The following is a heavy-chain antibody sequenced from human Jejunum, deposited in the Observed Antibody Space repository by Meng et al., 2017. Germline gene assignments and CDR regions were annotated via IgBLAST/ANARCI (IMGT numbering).Heavy chain of an antibody. V-gene: IGHV4-30-4*01. CDR2: IHHSGIT. J-gene: IGHJ4*02. D-gene: IGHD6-6*01. CDR1: GDSGTSGSYH. Sequence: QVQLQESGPGLGKPSQTLYLACTVSGDSGTSGSYHWSWIRQPPGKGLEWIGYIHHSGITYYNPSLRSRLLISIDTSKRQLSLTLNSVTAADTALYYCATIQSSPHFFNYWGQGTLVTVSS. CDR3: ATIQSSPHFFNY.